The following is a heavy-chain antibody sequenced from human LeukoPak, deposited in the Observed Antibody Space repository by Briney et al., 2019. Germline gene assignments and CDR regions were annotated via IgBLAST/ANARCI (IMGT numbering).Heavy chain of an antibody. J-gene: IGHJ6*02. CDR1: GYTFTGYY. V-gene: IGHV1-2*02. Sequence: ASVKVSCKASGYTFTGYYMHWVRQAPGQGLEWMGWINPNSGGTNYAQKFQGRVTMTRDTSISTAYMELSRLRSDDTAVYYCARGEQWLVRTYYYYGMDVWGQGTTVTVSS. D-gene: IGHD6-19*01. CDR2: INPNSGGT. CDR3: ARGEQWLVRTYYYYGMDV.